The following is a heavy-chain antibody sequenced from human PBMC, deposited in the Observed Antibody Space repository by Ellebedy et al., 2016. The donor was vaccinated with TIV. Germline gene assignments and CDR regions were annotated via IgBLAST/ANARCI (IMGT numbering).Heavy chain of an antibody. CDR2: MNPNRGNT. V-gene: IGHV1-8*01. CDR1: GYTFANYD. CDR3: ATGAFRSSFLFKYNYYGMDV. Sequence: AASVKVSCKASGYTFANYDVNWVRQATGQGPEWMGWMNPNRGNTGYAQKFQARVTMTRNSSKSTAYMELSSLRSDDTAVYYCATGAFRSSFLFKYNYYGMDVWGQGTTVTVSS. D-gene: IGHD3-3*01. J-gene: IGHJ6*02.